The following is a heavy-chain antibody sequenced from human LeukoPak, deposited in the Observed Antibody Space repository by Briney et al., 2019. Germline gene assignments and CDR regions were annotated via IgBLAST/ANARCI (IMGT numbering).Heavy chain of an antibody. V-gene: IGHV3-30-3*01. CDR2: ISYDGSNK. J-gene: IGHJ2*01. CDR1: GFSFGSYA. Sequence: PGGSLRLSCAASGFSFGSYAMHWVRQAPGKGLEWVAVISYDGSNKYYAEYVKGRFTISRDNSKNTLYLQMNSLRAEDTAVYYCAKDPGSSGWYHYWYFDLWGRGTLVTVSS. D-gene: IGHD6-19*01. CDR3: AKDPGSSGWYHYWYFDL.